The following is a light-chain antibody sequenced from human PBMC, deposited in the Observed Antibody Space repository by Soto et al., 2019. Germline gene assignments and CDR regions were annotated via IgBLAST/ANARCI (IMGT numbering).Light chain of an antibody. J-gene: IGKJ1*01. V-gene: IGKV3-20*01. CDR1: QSVSGNC. CDR3: QDYGESPDWGSWT. Sequence: EIVLTQSPGTLSLSPGEIATLSCRASQSVSGNCLPWYQQKPGQGPRLLIYGASSRATDVPERFSGSGSGTVFYLTSSRLEPEDFAVYYCQDYGESPDWGSWTFGKGTKVEIK. CDR2: GAS.